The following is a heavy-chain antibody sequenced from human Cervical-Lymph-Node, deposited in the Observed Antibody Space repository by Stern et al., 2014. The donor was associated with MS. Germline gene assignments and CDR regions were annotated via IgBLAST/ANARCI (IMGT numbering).Heavy chain of an antibody. CDR2: ISSYASHT. V-gene: IGHV3-21*01. CDR1: GFTFSHYS. CDR3: ARTRVGHYAHSPHLDS. J-gene: IGHJ4*02. Sequence: EVQLLESGGGLVKPGESLRLSCAASGFTFSHYSLNWVRQAPGRGLEWSSSISSYASHTYYYDCVECRLTITRKSAKDTVSLHMISSRAEDTAVYYCARTRVGHYAHSPHLDSWGQGTLVTVSS. D-gene: IGHD3/OR15-3a*01.